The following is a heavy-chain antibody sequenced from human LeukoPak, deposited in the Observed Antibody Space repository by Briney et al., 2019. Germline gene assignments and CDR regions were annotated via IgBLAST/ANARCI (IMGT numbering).Heavy chain of an antibody. D-gene: IGHD6-19*01. V-gene: IGHV3-21*01. J-gene: IGHJ4*02. CDR2: ISSSSPYI. Sequence: WFSSISSSSPYISYPDSVTRRFPISRDNAKNSLYLQMNSLRAEDTAVYYCARGKGQWLVDYWGRGTLVTVSS. CDR3: ARGKGQWLVDY.